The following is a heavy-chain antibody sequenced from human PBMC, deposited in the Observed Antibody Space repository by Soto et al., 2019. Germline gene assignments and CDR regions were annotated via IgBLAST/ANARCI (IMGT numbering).Heavy chain of an antibody. V-gene: IGHV3-48*02. CDR2: ISSSSSTI. D-gene: IGHD6-13*01. Sequence: GGSLRLSCAASGFTFSSYSMNWVRQAPGKGLEWVSYISSSSSTIYYADSVKGRFTISRDNAKNSLYLQMNSLRDEDTAVYYCAKASGGIAAAGFLNYYYYGMYVWGQGTTVTVSS. CDR3: AKASGGIAAAGFLNYYYYGMYV. CDR1: GFTFSSYS. J-gene: IGHJ6*02.